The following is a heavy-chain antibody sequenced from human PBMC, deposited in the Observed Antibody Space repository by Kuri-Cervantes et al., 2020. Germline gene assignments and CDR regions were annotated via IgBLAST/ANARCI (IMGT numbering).Heavy chain of an antibody. CDR3: ARDRWSGYDRFYFEAVTAPWYFDL. D-gene: IGHD5-12*01. V-gene: IGHV3-7*01. CDR2: IKEDGSER. J-gene: IGHJ2*01. CDR1: GFSFSNAW. Sequence: GGSLRLSCAASGFSFSNAWTTWVRQAPGKGLEWVANIKEDGSERYYVDSVKGRFTISRDNAKNSLYVQMNSLRAEDTAVYYCARDRWSGYDRFYFEAVTAPWYFDLWGRGTLVTVSS.